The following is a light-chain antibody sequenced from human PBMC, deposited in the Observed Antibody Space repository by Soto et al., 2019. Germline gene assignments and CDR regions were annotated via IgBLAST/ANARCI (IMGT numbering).Light chain of an antibody. V-gene: IGKV3-11*01. Sequence: EIVLTQSPATLSLSPGDRATLSCRASQNIGTFLAWYQQKPGQAPRLLFYDASNRATGVPPRFSGSGSGTDFTLTISSLEPEDLAVYYCQHRFNWPLTFGGGTKVEIK. J-gene: IGKJ4*01. CDR1: QNIGTF. CDR3: QHRFNWPLT. CDR2: DAS.